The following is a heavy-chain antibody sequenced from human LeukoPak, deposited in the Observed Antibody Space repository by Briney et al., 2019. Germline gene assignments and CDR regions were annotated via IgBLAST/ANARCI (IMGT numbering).Heavy chain of an antibody. Sequence: PGGSLRLSCAASGFSVSSSYMNWVRQAPGKGLEWVSVIYSGGSTNYADSVKVRFTISRDDSKNTLYLQMNSLRAEDTALYYCARYRNSDDAFDIWGQGTMVTVSS. CDR1: GFSVSSSY. V-gene: IGHV3-53*01. CDR2: IYSGGST. CDR3: ARYRNSDDAFDI. J-gene: IGHJ3*02. D-gene: IGHD1-26*01.